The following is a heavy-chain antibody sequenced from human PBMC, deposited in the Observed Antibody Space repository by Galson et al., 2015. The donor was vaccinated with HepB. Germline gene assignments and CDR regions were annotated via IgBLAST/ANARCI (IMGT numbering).Heavy chain of an antibody. D-gene: IGHD3-22*01. CDR3: ARKDSSGYQGAFDI. Sequence: SVKVSCKASGGTFSSYAISWVRQAPGQGLEWMGRIIPILGIANYAQKFQGRVTITADKSTSTAYMELSSLRSEDTAVYYCARKDSSGYQGAFDIWGQGTMVTVSS. V-gene: IGHV1-69*04. J-gene: IGHJ3*02. CDR1: GGTFSSYA. CDR2: IIPILGIA.